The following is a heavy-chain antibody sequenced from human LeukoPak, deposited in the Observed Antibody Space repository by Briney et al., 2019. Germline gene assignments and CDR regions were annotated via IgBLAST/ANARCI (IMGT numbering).Heavy chain of an antibody. D-gene: IGHD1-26*01. CDR3: AKKRERRLGALDI. V-gene: IGHV3-74*01. Sequence: GGSLRLSCAASGFTFSSFWMHWVRQAPGKGLVWVSRINNDGITTTYADSVKGRFTISRDNAKNTLYLQMNSLRVEDTAVYYCAKKRERRLGALDIWGQGTMVTVSS. CDR1: GFTFSSFW. CDR2: INNDGITT. J-gene: IGHJ3*02.